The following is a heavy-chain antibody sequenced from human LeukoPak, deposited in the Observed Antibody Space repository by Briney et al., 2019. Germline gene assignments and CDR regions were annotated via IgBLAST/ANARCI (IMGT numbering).Heavy chain of an antibody. Sequence: GGSLRLSCAASGFTFSSYAMHWVRQAPGKGLEWVAVISYDGSNKYYADSVKGRFTISRDNSRNTLYLQMNSLRAEDTALYYCAKGTLPDYWGQGTLVTVSS. CDR2: ISYDGSNK. J-gene: IGHJ4*02. CDR3: AKGTLPDY. CDR1: GFTFSSYA. V-gene: IGHV3-30-3*01.